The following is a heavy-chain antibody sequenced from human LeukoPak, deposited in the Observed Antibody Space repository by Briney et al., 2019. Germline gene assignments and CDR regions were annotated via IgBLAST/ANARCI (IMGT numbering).Heavy chain of an antibody. CDR1: GGSISSYY. V-gene: IGHV4-59*01. J-gene: IGHJ6*02. Sequence: SETLSLTCTVSGGSISSYYWSWIRQPPGKGLEWIGYIYYSGSTNYNPSLKSRVTISVDTSKNQFSPKLSSVTAADTAVYYCARMAYSSGWFYGMDVWGQGTTVTVSS. CDR2: IYYSGST. D-gene: IGHD6-19*01. CDR3: ARMAYSSGWFYGMDV.